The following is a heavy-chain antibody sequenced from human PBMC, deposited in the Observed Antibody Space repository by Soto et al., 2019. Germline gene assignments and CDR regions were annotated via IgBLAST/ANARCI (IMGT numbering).Heavy chain of an antibody. J-gene: IGHJ6*03. CDR1: GFTFSSYS. D-gene: IGHD3-10*01. CDR3: ARGYYGSGSYHYYYYYYMDV. CDR2: ISSSSSTI. Sequence: GGSLRLSCAASGFTFSSYSMNWVRQAPGKGLEWVSYISSSSSTIYYADSVKGRFTISRDNAKNSLYLQMNSLRAEDTAVYYCARGYYGSGSYHYYYYYYMDVWGKGTTVTVSS. V-gene: IGHV3-48*01.